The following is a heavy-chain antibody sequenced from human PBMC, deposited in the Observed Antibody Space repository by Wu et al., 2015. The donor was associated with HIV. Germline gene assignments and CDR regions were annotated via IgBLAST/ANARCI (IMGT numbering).Heavy chain of an antibody. D-gene: IGHD6-19*01. CDR1: GYTFINYD. Sequence: QVHLVQSGAEVKKPGASVKVSCKASGYTFINYDINWVRQASGQGLEWVGWMNPNSGNTGYAQKFQGRVTLTRNTSTSTAHMELNSLTSEDTAVYYCARGGWGRWLGRFDPWGQGPWSSSPX. J-gene: IGHJ5*02. V-gene: IGHV1-8*01. CDR2: MNPNSGNT. CDR3: ARGGWGRWLGRFDP.